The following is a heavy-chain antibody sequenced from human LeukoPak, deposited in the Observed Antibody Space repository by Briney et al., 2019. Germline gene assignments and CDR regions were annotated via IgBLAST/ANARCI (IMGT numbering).Heavy chain of an antibody. CDR3: ARDPHSGMKAFDI. J-gene: IGHJ3*02. V-gene: IGHV4-34*01. D-gene: IGHD1-26*01. CDR2: INHSGST. CDR1: GGSFSGYY. Sequence: SETLSLTCTVYGGSFSGYYWSWIRQPPGKGLEWIGEINHSGSTNYNPSLKSRVTISVDTSKNQFSLKLSSVTAADTAVYYCARDPHSGMKAFDIWGQGTMVTVSS.